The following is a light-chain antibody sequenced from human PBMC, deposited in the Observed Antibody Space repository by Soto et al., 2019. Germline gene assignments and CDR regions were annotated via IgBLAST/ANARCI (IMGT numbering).Light chain of an antibody. J-gene: IGLJ7*01. CDR2: STN. CDR1: SSNIGSNT. Sequence: VLTQPPSASGTPGQRVTISCSGSSSNIGSNTVNWYQQLPGTAPKLLIYSTNQRPSGVPDRFSGSKSGTSASLAISGLQSEDEADYYCAAWDDSLNGAVFGGGTQLTVL. CDR3: AAWDDSLNGAV. V-gene: IGLV1-44*01.